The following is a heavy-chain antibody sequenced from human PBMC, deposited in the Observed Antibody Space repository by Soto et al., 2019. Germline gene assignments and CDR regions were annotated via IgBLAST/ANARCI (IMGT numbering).Heavy chain of an antibody. V-gene: IGHV4-34*01. J-gene: IGHJ4*02. Sequence: QVQLQQWGAGLLKPSETLSLTCAVYGGSFSGYYWSWIRQPPGKGLEWIGEINHSGSTNYNPSLKIRVTISVDTSKNQFSLKLSSVTAADTAVYYCARGNTFGGRYDDYWGQGTLVTVSS. CDR3: ARGNTFGGRYDDY. CDR1: GGSFSGYY. D-gene: IGHD3-16*01. CDR2: INHSGST.